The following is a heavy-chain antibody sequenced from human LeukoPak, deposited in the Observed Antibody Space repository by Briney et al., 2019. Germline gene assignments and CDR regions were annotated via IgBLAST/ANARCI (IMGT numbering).Heavy chain of an antibody. Sequence: GGSLRLSCALSGFTLSNFNTNCVSQAPGKGPEWVSSISSTSSYIYYADSVWGRFTISRVHAKTSLYLQSRLSANEDTAIHYWASAGIVLVPGGFDIWGQGTMVTVSS. CDR2: ISSTSSYI. D-gene: IGHD6-19*01. V-gene: IGHV3-21*01. CDR3: ASAGIVLVPGGFDI. J-gene: IGHJ3*02. CDR1: GFTLSNFN.